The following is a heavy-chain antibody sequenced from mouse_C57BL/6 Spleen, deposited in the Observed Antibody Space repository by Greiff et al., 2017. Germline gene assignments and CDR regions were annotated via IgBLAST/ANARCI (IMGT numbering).Heavy chain of an antibody. CDR3: TRVLLRSHWYFDV. Sequence: EVQVVESGEGLVKPGGSLKLSCAASGFTFSSYAMSWVRQTPEKRLEWVAYISSGGDYIYYADTVKGRFTISRDNARNTLYLQMSSLKSEDTAMYYCTRVLLRSHWYFDVWGTGTTVTVSS. CDR1: GFTFSSYA. V-gene: IGHV5-9-1*02. J-gene: IGHJ1*03. D-gene: IGHD1-1*01. CDR2: ISSGGDYI.